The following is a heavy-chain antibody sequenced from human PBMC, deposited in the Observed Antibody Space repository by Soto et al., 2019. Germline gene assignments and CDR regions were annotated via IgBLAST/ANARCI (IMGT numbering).Heavy chain of an antibody. D-gene: IGHD6-13*01. CDR3: AKEGDNIAADLDY. V-gene: IGHV3-30*18. CDR2: ISYDGSNK. CDR1: GFTFCSYG. Sequence: GGSLRLSCAASGFTFCSYGMHWVRQAPGKGLEWVAVISYDGSNKYYADSVKGRFTISRDNSKNTLYLQMNSLRAEDTAVYYCAKEGDNIAADLDYWGQGTLVTDSS. J-gene: IGHJ4*02.